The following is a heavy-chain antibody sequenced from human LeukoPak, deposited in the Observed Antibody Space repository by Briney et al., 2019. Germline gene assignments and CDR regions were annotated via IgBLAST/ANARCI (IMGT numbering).Heavy chain of an antibody. J-gene: IGHJ4*02. CDR3: ARGLIREIDS. V-gene: IGHV4-59*01. D-gene: IGHD1-26*01. CDR2: ILDSGSN. CDR1: GGFINSFY. Sequence: SETLSLTCSVSGGFINSFYWTWIRQSPGRGLEWIGHILDSGSNNNYNPSLKSRVTMSVDTSKNQFSLRMNSLTAADTAVYYCARGLIREIDSWGQGTLVTVSS.